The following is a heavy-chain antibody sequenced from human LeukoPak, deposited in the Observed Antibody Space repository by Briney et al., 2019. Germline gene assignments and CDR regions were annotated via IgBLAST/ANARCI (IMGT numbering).Heavy chain of an antibody. CDR2: MNPNTGNT. V-gene: IGHV1-8*03. J-gene: IGHJ3*02. Sequence: ASVKVSCKASGYTFTNYHMHWVRQATGQGLEWMGWMNPNTGNTGYAQKFQGRVTITRNTSISTAYMELSSLRSEDTAVYYCAVAAANTRLGDAFDIWGQGTMVTVSS. CDR3: AVAAANTRLGDAFDI. D-gene: IGHD6-13*01. CDR1: GYTFTNYH.